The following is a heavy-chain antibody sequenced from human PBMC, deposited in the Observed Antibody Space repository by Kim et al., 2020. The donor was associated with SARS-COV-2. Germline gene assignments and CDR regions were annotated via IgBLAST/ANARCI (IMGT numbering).Heavy chain of an antibody. CDR1: GYTFTSYA. CDR3: ARELIAVAKWDAFDI. D-gene: IGHD6-19*01. J-gene: IGHJ3*02. V-gene: IGHV1-3*01. CDR2: INAGNGNT. Sequence: ASVKVSCKASGYTFTSYAMHWVRQAPGQRLEWMGWINAGNGNTKYSQKFQGRVTITRDTSASTAYMELSSLRSEDTAVYYCARELIAVAKWDAFDIWGQGTMVTVSS.